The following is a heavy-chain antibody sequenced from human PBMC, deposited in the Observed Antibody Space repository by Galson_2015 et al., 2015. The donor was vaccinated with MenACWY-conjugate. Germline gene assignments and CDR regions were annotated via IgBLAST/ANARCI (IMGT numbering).Heavy chain of an antibody. CDR3: TTHKPDSWGGLLFHFYMDV. CDR1: AFPFSTAY. V-gene: IGHV3-15*01. J-gene: IGHJ6*03. D-gene: IGHD2-21*01. Sequence: LSCAGSAFPFSTAYMSWVRQAPGKGLEWVGRIKSQTDGGKIDYAAPVKGRFTISRDDSENTLYLQMNSLKIEDTAVYYCTTHKPDSWGGLLFHFYMDVWGKGTTITVSS. CDR2: IKSQTDGGKI.